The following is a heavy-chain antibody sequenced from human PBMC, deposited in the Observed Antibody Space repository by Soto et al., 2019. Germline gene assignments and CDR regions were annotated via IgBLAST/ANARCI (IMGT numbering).Heavy chain of an antibody. J-gene: IGHJ4*02. CDR3: ARHAAFLWLGEFDRPFDS. CDR1: GGSISSSSYS. D-gene: IGHD3-10*01. CDR2: IYHSGST. Sequence: QLQLQESGPGLVKPSETLSLTCTVSGGSISSSSYSWGWIRQPPGKGLEWIGSIYHSGSTYYNPSLKRRGTIHADTSKNQFSLNLSPVPAADTAVYYCARHAAFLWLGEFDRPFDSWGQGTLVTVSS. V-gene: IGHV4-39*01.